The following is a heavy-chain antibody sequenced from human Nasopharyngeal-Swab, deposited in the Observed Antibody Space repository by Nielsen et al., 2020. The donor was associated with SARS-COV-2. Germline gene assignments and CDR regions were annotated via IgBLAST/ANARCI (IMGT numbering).Heavy chain of an antibody. CDR2: ISYDGNIK. J-gene: IGHJ4*02. CDR1: GFTFSSYP. Sequence: GGSLRLSCAASGFTFSSYPMHWVRQAPGKGLDWVAVISYDGNIKYYTDSVKGRFTISRDKSKNTLYLQMNSLRAEDTAVYYCARDTTGDGDYWGQGTLVTVSS. V-gene: IGHV3-30-3*01. D-gene: IGHD1-1*01. CDR3: ARDTTGDGDY.